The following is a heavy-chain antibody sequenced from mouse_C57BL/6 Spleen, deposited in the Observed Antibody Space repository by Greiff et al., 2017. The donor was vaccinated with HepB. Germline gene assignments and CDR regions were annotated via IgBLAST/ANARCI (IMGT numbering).Heavy chain of an antibody. D-gene: IGHD2-3*01. CDR1: GYTFTDYE. V-gene: IGHV1-15*01. J-gene: IGHJ4*01. CDR2: IDPETGGT. CDR3: TRGGYYGYAMDY. Sequence: VQLQQSGAELVRPGASVTLSCKASGYTFTDYEMHWVKQTPVHGLEWIGAIDPETGGTAYNQKFKGKAILTADKSSSTAYMELSSLTSEDSAVYYCTRGGYYGYAMDYWGQGTSVTVSS.